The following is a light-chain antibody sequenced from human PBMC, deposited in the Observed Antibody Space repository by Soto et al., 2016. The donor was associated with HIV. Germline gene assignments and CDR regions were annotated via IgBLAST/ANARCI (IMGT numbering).Light chain of an antibody. J-gene: IGLJ2*01. CDR3: QVWDRSSDQMI. CDR2: DDT. V-gene: IGLV3-21*03. CDR1: NIGSKS. Sequence: SYELTQPPSVSVAPGKTATITCEGTNIGSKSVHWYRQKPGQAPVLFVYDDTDRPSGIPERFSGSNSGNTATLTISSVEAGDGADYFCQVWDRSSDQMIFGGGTKVTVL.